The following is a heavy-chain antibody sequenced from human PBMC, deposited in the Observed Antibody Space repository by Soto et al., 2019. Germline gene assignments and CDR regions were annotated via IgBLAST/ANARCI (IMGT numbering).Heavy chain of an antibody. CDR2: TYYRSKWYN. V-gene: IGHV6-1*01. Sequence: SQTLSLTCAISGDSVSSNSAAWNWIRQSPSRGLEWLGRTYYRSKWYNDYAVSVKSRITINPDTSKNQFSLQLNSVTPEDTAVYYCAREFHFYDSSGYYYVANAFDIWDQGTMVTVSS. D-gene: IGHD3-22*01. CDR1: GDSVSSNSAA. J-gene: IGHJ3*02. CDR3: AREFHFYDSSGYYYVANAFDI.